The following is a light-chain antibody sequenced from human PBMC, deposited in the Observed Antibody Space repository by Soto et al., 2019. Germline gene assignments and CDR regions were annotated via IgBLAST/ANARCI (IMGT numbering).Light chain of an antibody. CDR3: GSYASSSTVYV. J-gene: IGLJ1*01. CDR1: TSDVGGYKF. V-gene: IGLV2-14*03. Sequence: QSALTQPASVSASPGQSITISCTGTTSDVGGYKFVSWYQQHPGKAPKLLIFDVSNRPSGVSNRFSGSKSGNTASLIISGLQAEDEADYYCGSYASSSTVYVFGTGTKVTVL. CDR2: DVS.